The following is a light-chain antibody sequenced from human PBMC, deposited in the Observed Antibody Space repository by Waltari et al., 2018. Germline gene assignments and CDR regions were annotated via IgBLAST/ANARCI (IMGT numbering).Light chain of an antibody. CDR1: QSISTY. V-gene: IGKV1-39*01. CDR3: QQTYGSPPT. J-gene: IGKJ3*01. CDR2: ASS. Sequence: DIQMTQSPSSLSASVGDRFTITCRASQSISTYLHWYQQKPGKAPKLLVYASSNFQTGVSSRFSGSGSGTDFTLTISSLEPEDFATYYCQQTYGSPPTFGPGTKVDI.